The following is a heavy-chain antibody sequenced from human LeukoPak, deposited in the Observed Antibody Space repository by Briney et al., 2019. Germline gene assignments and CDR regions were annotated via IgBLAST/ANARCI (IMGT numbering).Heavy chain of an antibody. V-gene: IGHV1-18*01. CDR3: ARDLDQYSGRYGGFGHDF. CDR1: GYTFTSYG. D-gene: IGHD1-26*01. J-gene: IGHJ4*02. CDR2: ISAYNGNT. Sequence: ASVKVSCKASGYTFTSYGINWVRQAPGQGLEWMGWISAYNGNTNYAQKLQGRVTMTTDTSTSTAYMELRSLRSDDTAVYYCARDLDQYSGRYGGFGHDFWGQGTLVTVSS.